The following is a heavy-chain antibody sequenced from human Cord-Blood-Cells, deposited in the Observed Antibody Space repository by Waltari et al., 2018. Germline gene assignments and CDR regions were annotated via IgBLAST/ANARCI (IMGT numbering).Heavy chain of an antibody. CDR3: ARDRYYYGSGRRDAFDI. V-gene: IGHV1-2*02. CDR1: GYTFTGYY. D-gene: IGHD3-10*01. J-gene: IGHJ3*02. Sequence: VQLVQSGAEVKKPGASVKVSCKASGYTFTGYYLHWVRQAPGQGLEWMGWINPNSGGTNYAQKFQGRVTMTRDTSISTAYMELSRLRSDDTAVYYCARDRYYYGSGRRDAFDIWGQGTMVTVSS. CDR2: INPNSGGT.